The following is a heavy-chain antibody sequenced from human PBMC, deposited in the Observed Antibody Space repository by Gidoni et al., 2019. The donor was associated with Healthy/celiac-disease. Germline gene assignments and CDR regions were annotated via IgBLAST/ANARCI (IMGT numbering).Heavy chain of an antibody. Sequence: QVQLQRWGAGLLKPSETLSLTCAVYGGSFSGYYCSWIRQPPGKGLEWIGEINHIGSTNYNQTLKSRVTISVDTSKNKYSLKLSSVTAADTAVDDCARDYGERSARIDYWGQGTLVTVSS. J-gene: IGHJ4*02. CDR2: INHIGST. CDR1: GGSFSGYY. V-gene: IGHV4-34*01. CDR3: ARDYGERSARIDY. D-gene: IGHD4-17*01.